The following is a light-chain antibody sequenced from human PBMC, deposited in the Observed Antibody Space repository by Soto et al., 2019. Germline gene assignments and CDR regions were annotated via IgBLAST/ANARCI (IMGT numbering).Light chain of an antibody. V-gene: IGLV3-1*01. Sequence: SYELTQPPSVSVSPGQTASITCTGDKLGDKYACWYQQKPEQSPLLVIYKDNKRPSGIAERFSGSNSGNTATLTISGTHEMDDAYYCCQAGDSSTVVFGGGTKVTVL. CDR1: KLGDKY. J-gene: IGLJ2*01. CDR3: QAGDSSTVV. CDR2: KDN.